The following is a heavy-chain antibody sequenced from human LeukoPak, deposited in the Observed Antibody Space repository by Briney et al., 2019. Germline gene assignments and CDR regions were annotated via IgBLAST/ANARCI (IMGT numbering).Heavy chain of an antibody. J-gene: IGHJ4*02. CDR1: GYYFTSNW. Sequence: GESLKISCKGSGYYFTSNWIGWVRQMPGKGLEWMGIIHPGDSDTRYSPSFQGQVTISADKSFSTAYLQWSDLKASDTAIYFCARVTGSSWRFYYFDFWGPGTLVTVSS. V-gene: IGHV5-51*01. CDR2: IHPGDSDT. CDR3: ARVTGSSWRFYYFDF. D-gene: IGHD6-13*01.